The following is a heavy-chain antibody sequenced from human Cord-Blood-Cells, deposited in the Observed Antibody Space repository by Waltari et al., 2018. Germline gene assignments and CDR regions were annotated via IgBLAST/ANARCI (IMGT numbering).Heavy chain of an antibody. J-gene: IGHJ6*02. CDR1: GYTFTGYY. Sequence: QVQLVQSGAEVKKPGASVKVSCKASGYTFTGYYMHWVRQAPGQGLEWMGWINPNSGGTNYAQKCQGWVTMTRDTSISTAYMELSRLRSDDTAVYYCARGRVPYDFWSGYYSHYYGMDVWGQGTTVTVSS. V-gene: IGHV1-2*04. D-gene: IGHD3-3*01. CDR2: INPNSGGT. CDR3: ARGRVPYDFWSGYYSHYYGMDV.